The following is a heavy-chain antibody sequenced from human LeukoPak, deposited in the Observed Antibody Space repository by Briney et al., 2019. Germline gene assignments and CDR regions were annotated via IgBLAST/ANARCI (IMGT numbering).Heavy chain of an antibody. CDR1: GYSISSGYY. Sequence: SETLSLTCTVPGYSISSGYYWDWIRQPPGKGLEWIGSTFYSGSTYYNPSLKSRVTISVDTSKNQFSLKLSSVTAADTAVYYCATQMLLCHYYWGQGTLVTVSS. D-gene: IGHD3-10*01. CDR2: TFYSGST. V-gene: IGHV4-38-2*02. J-gene: IGHJ4*02. CDR3: ATQMLLCHYY.